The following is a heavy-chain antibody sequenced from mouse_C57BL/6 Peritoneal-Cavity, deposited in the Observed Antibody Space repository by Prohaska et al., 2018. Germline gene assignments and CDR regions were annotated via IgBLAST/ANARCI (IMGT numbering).Heavy chain of an antibody. Sequence: QVQLQQPGAELVKPGASVKLSCKASGYTFTSYWMHWVKQRPGQGLEWIGMIHPNSGSTNYNEKFKSKATLTVDKSSSTAYMQLSSLTSEDSAVYYCASPIYYYGSSYDDWGQGTTLTVSS. J-gene: IGHJ2*01. CDR1: GYTFTSYW. CDR3: ASPIYYYGSSYDD. D-gene: IGHD1-1*01. V-gene: IGHV1-64*01. CDR2: IHPNSGST.